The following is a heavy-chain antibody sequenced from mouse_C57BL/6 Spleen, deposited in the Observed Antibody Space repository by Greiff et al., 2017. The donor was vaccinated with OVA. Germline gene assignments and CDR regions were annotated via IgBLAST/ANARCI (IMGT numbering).Heavy chain of an antibody. Sequence: EVKVVESGEGLVKPGGSLKLSCAASGFTFSSYAMSWVRQTPEKRLEWVAYISSGGDYIYYTDTVKGRFTISRDNARNTLYLQMSSLKSEDTAMYYCTRESNYWYFDVWGTGTTVTVSS. CDR3: TRESNYWYFDV. CDR2: ISSGGDYI. J-gene: IGHJ1*03. D-gene: IGHD2-5*01. CDR1: GFTFSSYA. V-gene: IGHV5-9-1*02.